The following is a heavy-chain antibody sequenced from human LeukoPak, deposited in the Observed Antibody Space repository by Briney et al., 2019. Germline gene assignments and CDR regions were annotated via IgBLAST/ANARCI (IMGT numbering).Heavy chain of an antibody. CDR3: ARDTPGLVVPHQH. CDR1: GFTFSSYS. D-gene: IGHD2-15*01. CDR2: ISSSSSYI. V-gene: IGHV3-21*01. Sequence: GGSLRLSCAASGFTFSSYSMNWVRQAPGKGLEWVSSISSSSSYIYYADSVKGRFTISRENAKNSLYLQMNSLRAEDTAVYYCARDTPGLVVPHQHWGQGTLVTVSS. J-gene: IGHJ1*01.